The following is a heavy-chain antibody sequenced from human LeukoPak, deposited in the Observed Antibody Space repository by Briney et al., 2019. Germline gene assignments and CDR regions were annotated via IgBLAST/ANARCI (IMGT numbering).Heavy chain of an antibody. J-gene: IGHJ4*02. CDR1: GYTFTCYG. CDR3: ARKELYCSSTSCYTFDY. Sequence: ASVKVSCRSSGYTFTCYGVTWVRPAPGQGFEWMGWISAYNGNANYAQNFQGRVTMTTDTSTSTAYMEPRSLRSDDTAVYYYARKELYCSSTSCYTFDYWGQGTLVTVSS. V-gene: IGHV1-18*01. D-gene: IGHD2-2*02. CDR2: ISAYNGNA.